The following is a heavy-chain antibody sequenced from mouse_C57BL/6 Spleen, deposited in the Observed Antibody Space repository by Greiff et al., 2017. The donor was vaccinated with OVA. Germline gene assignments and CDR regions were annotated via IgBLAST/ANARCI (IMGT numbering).Heavy chain of an antibody. CDR1: GYTFTSYW. CDR2: IDPSDSYT. D-gene: IGHD2-2*01. V-gene: IGHV1-50*01. CDR3: ASVGSRYFDV. J-gene: IGHJ1*03. Sequence: QVQLQQPGAELVKPGASVKLSCKASGYTFTSYWMQWVKQRPAQGLEWIGEIDPSDSYTNYNQKFKGKATLTVDTSSSTAYMQLSSLTSEDSAVYYCASVGSRYFDVWGTGTTVTVSS.